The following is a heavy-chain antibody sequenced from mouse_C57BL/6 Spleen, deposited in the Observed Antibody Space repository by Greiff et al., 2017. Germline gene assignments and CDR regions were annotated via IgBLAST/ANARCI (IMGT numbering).Heavy chain of an antibody. Sequence: QVQLQQPGTELVKPGASVKLSCKASGYTFTSYWMHWVKQRPGQGLEWIGNINPSNGGTNYNEKFKSKATLTVDKSSSTAYMQLSSLTSEDSAVEYCARLTGTQYYFDYWGQGTTLTVSS. CDR2: INPSNGGT. CDR3: ARLTGTQYYFDY. CDR1: GYTFTSYW. D-gene: IGHD4-1*01. J-gene: IGHJ2*01. V-gene: IGHV1-53*01.